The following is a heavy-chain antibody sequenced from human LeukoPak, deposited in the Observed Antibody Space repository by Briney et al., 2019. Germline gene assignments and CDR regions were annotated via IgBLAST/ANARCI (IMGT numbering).Heavy chain of an antibody. D-gene: IGHD3-10*01. J-gene: IGHJ5*02. Sequence: SETLSLTCTISGGSISSSSYYWGWICQPPGKGLEWIGSIYYSGSTYYNPSLKSRVTISVDTSKNQFSLKLSSVTAADTAVYYCARTKSKITMVRGVILNWFDPWGQGTLVTVSS. CDR1: GGSISSSSYY. CDR3: ARTKSKITMVRGVILNWFDP. CDR2: IYYSGST. V-gene: IGHV4-39*07.